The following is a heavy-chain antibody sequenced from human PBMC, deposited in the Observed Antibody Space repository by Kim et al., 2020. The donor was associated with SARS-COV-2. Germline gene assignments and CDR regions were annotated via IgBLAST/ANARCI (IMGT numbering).Heavy chain of an antibody. V-gene: IGHV3-53*01. D-gene: IGHD2-21*02. J-gene: IGHJ4*02. Sequence: ADSVKGRFTISRDNSKNTLYLQMSSLRAEDTAVYYCARFARAYCGGDCFNWGQGTLVTVSS. CDR3: ARFARAYCGGDCFN.